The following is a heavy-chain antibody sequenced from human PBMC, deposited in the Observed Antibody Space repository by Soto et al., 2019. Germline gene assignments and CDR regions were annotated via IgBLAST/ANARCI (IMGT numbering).Heavy chain of an antibody. J-gene: IGHJ5*02. D-gene: IGHD5-18*01. CDR1: GFTFKNFA. Sequence: GGSLRLSCAASGFTFKNFAMSWVRQAPGKGLEWVSGISARGGSAYYADSVKGRVTFSRDNSRNTLYVQMNSLRAEDTAVYYCAKGGTPMNPFDPWGQGTLVTVSS. CDR3: AKGGTPMNPFDP. V-gene: IGHV3-23*01. CDR2: ISARGGSA.